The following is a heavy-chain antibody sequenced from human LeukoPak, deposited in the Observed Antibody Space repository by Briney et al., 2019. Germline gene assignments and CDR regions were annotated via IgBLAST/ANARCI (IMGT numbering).Heavy chain of an antibody. J-gene: IGHJ4*02. CDR1: GYTFTSYG. D-gene: IGHD3-10*01. CDR3: ARESHVTREDY. CDR2: ISANDGNT. Sequence: ASVNVSCKASGYTFTSYGISWVRQAPGQGLEWMGWISANDGNTDHPQKLQGRVTMTTDTSTSTAYMELRSLRSDDTAVYYCARESHVTREDYWGQGTLVTVSS. V-gene: IGHV1-18*01.